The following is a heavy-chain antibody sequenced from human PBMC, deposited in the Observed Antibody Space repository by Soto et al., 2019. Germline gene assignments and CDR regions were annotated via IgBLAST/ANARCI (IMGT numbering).Heavy chain of an antibody. D-gene: IGHD3-22*01. Sequence: PGGSLRLSCAASGFTFSSYAMSWVRQAPGKGLEWVSAISGSGGSTYYADSVKGRFTISRDNSKNTLYLQMNSLRAEDTAVYYCAKETYYYDSSGYDDKWFDPWGQGTLVTVSS. CDR2: ISGSGGST. CDR1: GFTFSSYA. CDR3: AKETYYYDSSGYDDKWFDP. V-gene: IGHV3-23*01. J-gene: IGHJ5*02.